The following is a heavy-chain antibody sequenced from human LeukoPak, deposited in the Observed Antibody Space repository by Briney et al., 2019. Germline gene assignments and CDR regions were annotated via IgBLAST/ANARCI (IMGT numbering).Heavy chain of an antibody. CDR3: ARASSSWYYFDY. CDR2: ISSSSSYI. Sequence: GGSLRLSCAASGFTFSSYSVNWVRQAPGKGLEWVSFISSSSSYIYYADSVEGRFIISRDNAKNSLFLQMNSLRAEDTAVYYCARASSSWYYFDYWGQGTLVTVSS. J-gene: IGHJ4*02. D-gene: IGHD6-13*01. V-gene: IGHV3-21*01. CDR1: GFTFSSYS.